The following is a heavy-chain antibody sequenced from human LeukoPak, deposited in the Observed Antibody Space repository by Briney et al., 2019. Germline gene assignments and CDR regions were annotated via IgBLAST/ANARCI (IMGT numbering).Heavy chain of an antibody. J-gene: IGHJ4*02. CDR3: ARGWDTAMAVDY. Sequence: SETLSLTCTVSGGSISSGSYYWSWIRQPPGKGLEWIGYIYYSGSTYYNPSLKSRVTISVDTSKNQFSLKLSSVTAADTAVYYCARGWDTAMAVDYWGQGTLVTVSS. V-gene: IGHV4-30-4*08. D-gene: IGHD5-18*01. CDR2: IYYSGST. CDR1: GGSISSGSYY.